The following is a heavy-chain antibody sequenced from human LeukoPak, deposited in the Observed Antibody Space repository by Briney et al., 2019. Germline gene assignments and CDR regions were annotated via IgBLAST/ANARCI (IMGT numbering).Heavy chain of an antibody. CDR2: ISSDGSNK. D-gene: IGHD3-22*01. CDR1: GFTFSSYA. Sequence: GGSLRLSCAASGFTFSSYAMHWVRQAPGRGLEWVAVISSDGSNKHYADSMKGRFTISRDNSKNTLYLQMNSLRAEDTAVYYCARVYFDSSGYPTTDYFDYWGQGTLVTVSS. J-gene: IGHJ4*02. CDR3: ARVYFDSSGYPTTDYFDY. V-gene: IGHV3-30*04.